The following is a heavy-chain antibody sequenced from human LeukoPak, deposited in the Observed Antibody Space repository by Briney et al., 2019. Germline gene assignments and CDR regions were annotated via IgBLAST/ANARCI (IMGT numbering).Heavy chain of an antibody. CDR1: GGSISSYY. V-gene: IGHV4-59*01. D-gene: IGHD2-2*01. J-gene: IGHJ4*02. CDR3: ASGRTDIVVVPATLRNYYFDY. Sequence: PSETLSLTCTVSGGSISSYYWSWIRQPPGKGLEWIGYIYYSGSTNYNPSLKSRVTISVATSKNQFSLRLSSVTAADTAVYYCASGRTDIVVVPATLRNYYFDYWGQGTLVTVSS. CDR2: IYYSGST.